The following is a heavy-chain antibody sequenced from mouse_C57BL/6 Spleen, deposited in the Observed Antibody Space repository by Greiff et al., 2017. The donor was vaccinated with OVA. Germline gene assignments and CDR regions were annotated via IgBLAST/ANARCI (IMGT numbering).Heavy chain of an antibody. CDR1: GYTFTSYW. J-gene: IGHJ2*01. V-gene: IGHV1-50*01. CDR2: IDPSDSYT. D-gene: IGHD4-1*01. Sequence: VQLQQPGAELVKPGASVKLSCKASGYTFTSYWMQWVKQRPGQGLEWIGEIDPSDSYTNYNQKFKGKATLTVDTSSSTAYMQLSSLTSEDSAVYYCARELGQRGAFDYWGQGTTLTVSS. CDR3: ARELGQRGAFDY.